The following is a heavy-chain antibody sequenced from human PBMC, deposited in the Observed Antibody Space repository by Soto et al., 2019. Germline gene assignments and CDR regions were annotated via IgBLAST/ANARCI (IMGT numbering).Heavy chain of an antibody. CDR2: ISGSGGST. D-gene: IGHD1-26*01. CDR3: AKTPTSSVYYYYGMDV. V-gene: IGHV3-23*01. J-gene: IGHJ6*02. CDR1: GFPFNSYA. Sequence: GVSLRLYCSASGFPFNSYAMSWVRKAPGKGLEWVSAISGSGGSTYYADSVKGRFTISRDNSKNTLYLQMNSLRAEDTAVYYCAKTPTSSVYYYYGMDVWGQGITVTVS.